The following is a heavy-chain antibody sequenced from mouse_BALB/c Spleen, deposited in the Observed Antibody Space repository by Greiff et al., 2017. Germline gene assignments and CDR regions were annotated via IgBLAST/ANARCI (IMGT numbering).Heavy chain of an antibody. CDR1: GFNIKDTY. CDR3: ARGTATSDYYAMDY. D-gene: IGHD1-2*01. Sequence: VQLQQSGAELVKPGASVKLSCTASGFNIKDTYMHWVKQRPEQGLEWIGRIDPANGNTKYDPKFQGKATITADTSSNTAYLQLSSLTSEDTAVYYCARGTATSDYYAMDYWGQGTSVTVSS. CDR2: IDPANGNT. V-gene: IGHV14-3*02. J-gene: IGHJ4*01.